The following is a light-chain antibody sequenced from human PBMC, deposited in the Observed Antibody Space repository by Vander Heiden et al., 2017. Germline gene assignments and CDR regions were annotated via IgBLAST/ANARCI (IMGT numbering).Light chain of an antibody. Sequence: DIQMTQSPSSLSASVGDRVTITCRASQSISSYLNWYQQKPGKAPKLLIYAASSLQSGVPSRFSGSGYGKDFTLTNSSRQPEDFATYYCQQSYRNHLDTFGHGTKLEIK. CDR1: QSISSY. CDR2: AAS. V-gene: IGKV1-39*01. J-gene: IGKJ2*01. CDR3: QQSYRNHLDT.